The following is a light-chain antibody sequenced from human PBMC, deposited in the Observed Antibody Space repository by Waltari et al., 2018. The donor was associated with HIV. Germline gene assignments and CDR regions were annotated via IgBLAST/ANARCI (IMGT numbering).Light chain of an antibody. J-gene: IGLJ3*02. CDR2: EVN. CDR3: SSYAGSSTLWV. Sequence: QSALTQPASVSESPGQSITISCTGTGSDIGNYNLVSWYQQYPGKAPKLIIYEVNTRPSGVSSRFSASKSGNTASLTVSGLQAEDEADYYCSSYAGSSTLWVFGGGTQLTVL. CDR1: GSDIGNYNL. V-gene: IGLV2-23*02.